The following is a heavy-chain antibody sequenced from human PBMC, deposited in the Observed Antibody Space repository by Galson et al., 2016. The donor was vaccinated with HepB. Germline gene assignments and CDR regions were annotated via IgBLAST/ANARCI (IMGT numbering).Heavy chain of an antibody. CDR2: IWHDGSLK. CDR3: AGAFYYGSSGWGPAALDI. V-gene: IGHV3-33*01. D-gene: IGHD3-22*01. CDR1: GFIFSSYA. Sequence: SLRLSCATSGFIFSSYAMHWVRQAPGKGLEWVAVIWHDGSLKYYADSVKGRFTISRDNSKNMLYLQMNALRVEDTAVYYCAGAFYYGSSGWGPAALDIWGQGTVVTVSS. J-gene: IGHJ3*02.